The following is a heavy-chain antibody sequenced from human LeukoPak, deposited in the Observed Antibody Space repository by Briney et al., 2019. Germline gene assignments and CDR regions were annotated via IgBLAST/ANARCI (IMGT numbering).Heavy chain of an antibody. V-gene: IGHV3-7*01. CDR2: IRQDGNEF. D-gene: IGHD1-7*01. J-gene: IGHJ4*02. CDR3: AKDRVVYNWNYAYYFDD. Sequence: GGSLRLSCAASEFTFGNYWMSWVRQVPGKGPEWVANIRQDGNEFYYVDSVKGRFTISRDNAKNSLYLQMNSLRVEDTAVYYCAKDRVVYNWNYAYYFDDWGQGTLVTVSS. CDR1: EFTFGNYW.